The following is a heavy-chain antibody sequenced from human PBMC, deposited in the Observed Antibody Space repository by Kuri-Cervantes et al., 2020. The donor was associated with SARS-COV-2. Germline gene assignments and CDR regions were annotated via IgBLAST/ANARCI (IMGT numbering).Heavy chain of an antibody. CDR1: GFTFSSYG. J-gene: IGHJ4*02. Sequence: GESLKISCAASGFTFSSYGMHWVRQAPGKGLEWVAVIWYDGSNKYYADSVKGRFTISRDNSKNTLYLQMNSLRAEDTAVYYCAKAQSSLFDYWGQGTLVTVSS. CDR2: IWYDGSNK. D-gene: IGHD6-6*01. CDR3: AKAQSSLFDY. V-gene: IGHV3-33*06.